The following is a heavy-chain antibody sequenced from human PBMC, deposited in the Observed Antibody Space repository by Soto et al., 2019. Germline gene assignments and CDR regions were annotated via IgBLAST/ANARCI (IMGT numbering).Heavy chain of an antibody. Sequence: ASVNVSCKASGYTFSGNYLHWIRQAPGQGLEWMGWINPQTGGTHFAQKFQGRVTLTGDTSISTAYMEVTSLTSDDTAVYYCAKDGEDCTGGTCAYFFEYWGQGALVTVSS. V-gene: IGHV1-2*02. CDR1: GYTFSGNY. CDR3: AKDGEDCTGGTCAYFFEY. J-gene: IGHJ4*02. CDR2: INPQTGGT. D-gene: IGHD2-8*02.